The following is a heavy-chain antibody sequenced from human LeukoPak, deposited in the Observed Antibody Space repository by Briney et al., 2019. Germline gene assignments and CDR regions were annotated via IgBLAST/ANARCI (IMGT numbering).Heavy chain of an antibody. J-gene: IGHJ6*02. CDR2: IGAAGDA. V-gene: IGHV3-13*01. Sequence: GGSLRLSCAASGFTFSSYDMHWVRQATGKGLEWVSTIGAAGDAYYPGSVKGRFTLSRESAKNSLYLQMNSLRAGDTAVYYCARSVHYYDSSGYYENYYYYAMDVWGQGTTVTVSS. CDR1: GFTFSSYD. CDR3: ARSVHYYDSSGYYENYYYYAMDV. D-gene: IGHD3-22*01.